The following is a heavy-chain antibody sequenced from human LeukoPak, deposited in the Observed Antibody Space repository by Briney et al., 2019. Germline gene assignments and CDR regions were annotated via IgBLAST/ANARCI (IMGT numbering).Heavy chain of an antibody. CDR2: IYYSGST. CDR3: ASNPPSRSATFDY. D-gene: IGHD1-14*01. CDR1: GGSISSYY. Sequence: SETLSLTCTVSGGSISSYYWSWIRQPPGKGLEWIGYIYYSGSTNYNPSLKSRVTISVDTSKNQFSLKLSSVTAADTAVYYCASNPPSRSATFDYWGQGTLVTVSS. J-gene: IGHJ4*02. V-gene: IGHV4-59*01.